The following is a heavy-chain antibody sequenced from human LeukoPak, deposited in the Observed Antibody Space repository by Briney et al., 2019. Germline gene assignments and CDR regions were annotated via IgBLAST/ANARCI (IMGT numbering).Heavy chain of an antibody. D-gene: IGHD2-15*01. J-gene: IGHJ5*02. CDR1: GYTFTSYG. V-gene: IGHV1-8*02. CDR2: MNPNSGNT. Sequence: ASVKVSCKASGYTFTSYGISWVRQAPGQGLEWMGWMNPNSGNTGYAQKFQGRVTMTRNTSISTAYMELSSLRSEDTAVYYCARGLGCSGGSCYSYWFDPWGQGTLVTVSS. CDR3: ARGLGCSGGSCYSYWFDP.